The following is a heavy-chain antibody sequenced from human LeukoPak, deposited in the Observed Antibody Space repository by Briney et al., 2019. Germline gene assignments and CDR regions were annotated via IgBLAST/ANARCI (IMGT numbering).Heavy chain of an antibody. Sequence: GGSLRLSCAASGISVSSNYMSWVRQAPGKGLQWVSVIYVDGSTYYADSVKGRITISRDNSRNTLYLQMNSLRAEDTAVYYCARDLATRQRTGLYDSWGQGTLVTVSS. CDR2: IYVDGST. J-gene: IGHJ4*02. D-gene: IGHD3-16*02. CDR1: GISVSSNY. V-gene: IGHV3-66*01. CDR3: ARDLATRQRTGLYDS.